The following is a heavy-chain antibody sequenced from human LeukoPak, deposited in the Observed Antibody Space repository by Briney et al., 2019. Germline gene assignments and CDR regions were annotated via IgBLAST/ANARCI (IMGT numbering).Heavy chain of an antibody. CDR1: GFTFDDYG. J-gene: IGHJ6*03. CDR2: INWNSGST. Sequence: GGSLRLSCAASGFTFDDYGMNWVRQAPGKGLEWVSGINWNSGSTGYADSVKGRFTISRDSAKNSLYLQMNSLRAEDTALYYCARARSYQYYYYYYMDVWGKGTTVTVSS. CDR3: ARARSYQYYYYYYMDV. D-gene: IGHD1-26*01. V-gene: IGHV3-20*04.